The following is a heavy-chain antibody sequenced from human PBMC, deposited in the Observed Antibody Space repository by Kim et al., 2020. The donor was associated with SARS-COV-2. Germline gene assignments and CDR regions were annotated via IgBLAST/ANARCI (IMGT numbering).Heavy chain of an antibody. Sequence: SVKVSCKASGDTFSSYAISWVRQAPGQGLEWMGGIIPIFGTANYAQKFQGRVTITADESTSTAYMELSSLRSEDTAVYYCAREPSSGDHFYYDYYGMDATGPGAPVSASS. D-gene: IGHD4-17*01. CDR3: AREPSSGDHFYYDYYGMDA. CDR1: GDTFSSYA. J-gene: IGHJ6*02. V-gene: IGHV1-69*13. CDR2: IIPIFGTA.